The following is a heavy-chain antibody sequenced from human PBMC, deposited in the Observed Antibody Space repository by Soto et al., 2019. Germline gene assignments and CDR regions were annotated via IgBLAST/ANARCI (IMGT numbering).Heavy chain of an antibody. J-gene: IGHJ5*02. CDR3: ARGRSFSYDSTPPPMFDP. D-gene: IGHD3-10*01. CDR2: IGTLSDT. Sequence: GGSLRLSCAGSGVAFSTFDIHWVRQAPGKGLEWVSGIGTLSDTFYAASVQGRFTISRQNAKNSVYLQMNSLRAGDTAFYYCARGRSFSYDSTPPPMFDPWGQGPLVTVSS. CDR1: GVAFSTFD. V-gene: IGHV3-13*01.